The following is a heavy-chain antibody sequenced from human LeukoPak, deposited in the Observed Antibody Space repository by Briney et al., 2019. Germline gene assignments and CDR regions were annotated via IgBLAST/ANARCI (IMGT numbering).Heavy chain of an antibody. D-gene: IGHD5-18*01. V-gene: IGHV1-69*05. CDR3: ARASPLYDVDTAMAFDY. Sequence: ASVKVSCKASGGTFSSYAISWVRQAPGQGLEWMGGIIPIFGTANYAQKFQGRVTITTDESTSTAYMELSSLRSEDTAVYYCARASPLYDVDTAMAFDYWCQGTLVTVSS. CDR2: IIPIFGTA. CDR1: GGTFSSYA. J-gene: IGHJ4*02.